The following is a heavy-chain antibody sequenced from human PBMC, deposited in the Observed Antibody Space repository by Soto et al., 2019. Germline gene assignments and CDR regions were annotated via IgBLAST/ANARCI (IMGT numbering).Heavy chain of an antibody. CDR3: XXXXXXXXXFDX. J-gene: IGHJ4*02. Sequence: QMQLQESGPGLVRPSETLSLTCTVSGXXXXXXXXXXXRXPAXKGLEWIGRMHSTGSANYNPSLKSRVTISIDMSXXQXXXXXXSXXXXXXXXXXXXXXXXXXXXFDXWGQGTLVTVSS. CDR2: MHSTGSA. V-gene: IGHV4-4*07. CDR1: GXXXXXXX.